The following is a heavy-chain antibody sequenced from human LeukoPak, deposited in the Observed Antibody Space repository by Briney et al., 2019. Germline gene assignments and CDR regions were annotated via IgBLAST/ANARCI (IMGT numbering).Heavy chain of an antibody. CDR2: ISGSGGST. CDR1: GFTFSSNS. D-gene: IGHD3-10*01. CDR3: AKLFGTYYYGSGSYYNPYYYYGMDV. J-gene: IGHJ6*02. V-gene: IGHV3-23*01. Sequence: PGGSLRLSCAASGFTFSSNSMSWVRQAPGKGLEWVSAISGSGGSTYYADSVKGRFTISRDNSKNTLYLQMNSLRAEDTAVYYCAKLFGTYYYGSGSYYNPYYYYGMDVWGQGTTVTVSS.